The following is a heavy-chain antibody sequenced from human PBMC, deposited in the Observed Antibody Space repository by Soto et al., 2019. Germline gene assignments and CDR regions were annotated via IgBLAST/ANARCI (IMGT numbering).Heavy chain of an antibody. CDR2: LWFDGITA. CDR3: ARVGDCSSGSCYSGSADY. Sequence: QVQLVQSGGGVVQAGTSLRLSCSVSGFSLDTYGMHWVRQAPGKGLEWVAVLWFDGITAYYADIVKGRFIISRDTSRNTLYLQMNSLRAEDTSLYYCARVGDCSSGSCYSGSADYCGPGTMVTVSS. V-gene: IGHV3-33*01. D-gene: IGHD2-15*01. CDR1: GFSLDTYG. J-gene: IGHJ4*02.